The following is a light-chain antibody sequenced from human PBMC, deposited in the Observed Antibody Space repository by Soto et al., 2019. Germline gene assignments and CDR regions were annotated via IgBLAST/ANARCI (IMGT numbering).Light chain of an antibody. J-gene: IGKJ2*02. CDR2: LGS. V-gene: IGKV2-28*01. CDR1: QPLLHSNGFNY. CDR3: MQALQSPRT. Sequence: DVVMTQSPLSLPVPPGEPASISCRSSQPLLHSNGFNYLDWYLQRPGQSPQLLIFLGSTRASGVPDRFSGSGSGTDFTLKISRVEAEDVGVYYGMQALQSPRTFGQGTKLEIK.